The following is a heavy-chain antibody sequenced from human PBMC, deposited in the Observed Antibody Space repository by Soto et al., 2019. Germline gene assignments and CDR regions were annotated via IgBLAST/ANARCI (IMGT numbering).Heavy chain of an antibody. CDR3: ARVPEEMASSSWFFDY. Sequence: AASVKVSCKASGYTFPSYGISWVRQAPGQGLEWMGWISAYNGNTNYAQKLQGRVTMTTDTSTSTAYMELRSLRSDDTAVYYCARVPEEMASSSWFFDYSGQGTLVTVYS. D-gene: IGHD6-13*01. CDR1: GYTFPSYG. V-gene: IGHV1-18*04. J-gene: IGHJ4*02. CDR2: ISAYNGNT.